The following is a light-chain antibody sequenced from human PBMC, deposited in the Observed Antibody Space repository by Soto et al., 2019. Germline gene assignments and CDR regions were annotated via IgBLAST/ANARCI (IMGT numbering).Light chain of an antibody. CDR2: DVS. J-gene: IGLJ1*01. Sequence: QSVLTQPASVSGSPGQSITISCTGTSSDVGGYNYVSWYQQHPGKAPKLMIYDVSNRPSGVSNRFSRSKSGNTASLTISGLQAEDEADYYCSSYTRSSFYVFGTGTKLTVL. CDR3: SSYTRSSFYV. CDR1: SSDVGGYNY. V-gene: IGLV2-14*01.